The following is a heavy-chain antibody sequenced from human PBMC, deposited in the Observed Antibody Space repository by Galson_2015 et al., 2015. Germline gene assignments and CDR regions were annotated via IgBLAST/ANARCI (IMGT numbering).Heavy chain of an antibody. Sequence: SLRLSCAASGFTSSSYVMHWVRQAPGKGLEWVALISYDGSNEYYADPVKGRFTISRDNSRNTLYLEMNNLGAADTAVYYCARDVSADLGYCTGGVCHIRSAAFEIWGQGKMVIVSS. CDR3: ARDVSADLGYCTGGVCHIRSAAFEI. D-gene: IGHD2-8*02. CDR2: ISYDGSNE. V-gene: IGHV3-30*01. CDR1: GFTSSSYV. J-gene: IGHJ3*02.